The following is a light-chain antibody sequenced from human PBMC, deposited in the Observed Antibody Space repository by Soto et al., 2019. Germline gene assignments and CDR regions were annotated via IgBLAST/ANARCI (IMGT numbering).Light chain of an antibody. CDR3: SSYAGSNFDV. CDR2: EVN. Sequence: QSALTQPPSASGSPGQSVTISCTGTSSDVGGYDYVSWYQQPPGRAPKLMIYEVNKRPSGVPDRFSGSKSGNTASLTVSGLQAEDEADYYCSSYAGSNFDVFGTGTKLTVL. J-gene: IGLJ1*01. V-gene: IGLV2-8*01. CDR1: SSDVGGYDY.